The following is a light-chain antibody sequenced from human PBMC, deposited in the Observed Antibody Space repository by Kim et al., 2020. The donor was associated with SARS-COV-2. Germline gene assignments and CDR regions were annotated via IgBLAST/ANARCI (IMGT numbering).Light chain of an antibody. CDR2: VAS. CDR3: QQYNSYPGT. Sequence: SVGAGATTTCRASRGIRSWLAWYQQKPGKAPKSLIKVASSLKRGVQPRFSGRGSGTDSTLTTSSRQPEDFATYYCQQYNSYPGTFGEGTRMGIK. V-gene: IGKV1D-16*01. J-gene: IGKJ5*01. CDR1: RGIRSW.